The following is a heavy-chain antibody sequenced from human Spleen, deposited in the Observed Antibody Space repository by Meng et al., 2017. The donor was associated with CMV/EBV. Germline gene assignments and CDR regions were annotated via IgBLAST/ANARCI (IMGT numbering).Heavy chain of an antibody. D-gene: IGHD3-3*02. CDR3: ARGRFSISSTGGYYFGY. Sequence: SETLSLTCAVYGGSFSGYYWSWIRQPPGKGLEWIGEINHSGSTNYNPSLKSRVTISVDTSKNQFSLKLSSVTAADTAVYYWARGRFSISSTGGYYFGYWGQGTLVTVSS. CDR1: GGSFSGYY. V-gene: IGHV4-34*01. CDR2: INHSGST. J-gene: IGHJ4*02.